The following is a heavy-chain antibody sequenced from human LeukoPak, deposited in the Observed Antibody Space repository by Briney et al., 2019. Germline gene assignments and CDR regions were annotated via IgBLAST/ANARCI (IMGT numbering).Heavy chain of an antibody. CDR2: ISGSGGTT. D-gene: IGHD6-13*01. CDR1: GFIFSTCA. V-gene: IGHV3-23*01. CDR3: AKDRFSSSWFDGSDI. Sequence: GGSLRLSCAASGFIFSTCAMSGVRQAPGEGLEWGSAISGSGGTTYYADSVKGRFTISRDNSKNTLYLQMNSLRAEDTAVYYCAKDRFSSSWFDGSDIWGQGTVVTVSS. J-gene: IGHJ3*02.